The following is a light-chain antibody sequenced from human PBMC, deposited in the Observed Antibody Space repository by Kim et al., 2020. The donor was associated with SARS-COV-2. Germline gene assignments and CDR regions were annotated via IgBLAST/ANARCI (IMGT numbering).Light chain of an antibody. CDR1: QAISTY. CDR3: LQHYSYPLT. V-gene: IGKV1-17*03. CDR2: GSS. J-gene: IGKJ4*01. Sequence: SASLGDRVTITCRASQAISTYVAWFRQKAGKVPERLIYGSSTLQSGVPSRFSGRGSGTQFTLTISSLQPEDFATYYCLQHYSYPLTFGGGTKVEI.